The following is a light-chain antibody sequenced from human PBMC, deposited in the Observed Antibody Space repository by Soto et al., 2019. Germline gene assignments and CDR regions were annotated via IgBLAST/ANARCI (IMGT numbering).Light chain of an antibody. V-gene: IGKV1-5*03. CDR3: QQYNSYSRT. CDR1: QSISSW. Sequence: DIQITQSPCTLSASVGDRVTITCRASQSISSWLAWYQQKPGKAPKLLIYKASSLESGVPSRFSGSGSGTEFTLTISSLQPNDFATYYCQQYNSYSRTFGQGTKLEIK. CDR2: KAS. J-gene: IGKJ2*02.